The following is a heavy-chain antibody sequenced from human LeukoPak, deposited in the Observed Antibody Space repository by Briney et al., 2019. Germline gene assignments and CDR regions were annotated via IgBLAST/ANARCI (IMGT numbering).Heavy chain of an antibody. D-gene: IGHD6-19*01. J-gene: IGHJ5*02. CDR1: GGSISSYY. CDR2: IYYSGST. Sequence: ETLSLTCTVSGGSISSYYWSWIRQPPGKGLEWLGYIYYSGSTNYNPSLKSRVTISVDTSKNQFSLKLSSVTAADTAVYYCAREYIAVAGTFWSDPWGQGTLVTVSS. V-gene: IGHV4-59*01. CDR3: AREYIAVAGTFWSDP.